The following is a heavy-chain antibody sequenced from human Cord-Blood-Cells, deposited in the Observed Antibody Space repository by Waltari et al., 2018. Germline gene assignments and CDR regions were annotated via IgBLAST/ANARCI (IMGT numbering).Heavy chain of an antibody. J-gene: IGHJ3*02. CDR3: ARDYYGSGSYAFDI. CDR2: IIPILGIA. D-gene: IGHD3-10*01. Sequence: QVQLVQSGAEVKKPGSSVKVSCKASGGTFSSYAISWVRQAPGQGLEWMGGIIPILGIANYAQKFQGRVTITADKSTCTAYMELSSLRSEDTAVYYCARDYYGSGSYAFDIWGQGTMVTVSS. V-gene: IGHV1-69*10. CDR1: GGTFSSYA.